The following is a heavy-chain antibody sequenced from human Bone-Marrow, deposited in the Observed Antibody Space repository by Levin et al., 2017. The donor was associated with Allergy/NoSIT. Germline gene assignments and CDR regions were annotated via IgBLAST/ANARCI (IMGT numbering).Heavy chain of an antibody. J-gene: IGHJ6*03. CDR1: GFTFRNYG. CDR2: ISYDGDTK. D-gene: IGHD5-12*01. V-gene: IGHV3-30*03. CDR3: ARSGGYGDHLDYMGV. Sequence: GGSLRLSCVASGFTFRNYGMHWVRQAPGKGLESVAVISYDGDTKFYADSVEGRFTISRDNSKNTLYLQMNRPRADDTAVYYCARSGGYGDHLDYMGVWGKGTTVTVSS.